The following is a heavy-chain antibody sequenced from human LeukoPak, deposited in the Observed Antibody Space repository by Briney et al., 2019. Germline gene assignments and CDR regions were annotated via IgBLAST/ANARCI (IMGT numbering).Heavy chain of an antibody. CDR2: ISSSSSYI. CDR3: ARRSGSYFDY. CDR1: GFTFSSYS. J-gene: IGHJ4*02. Sequence: GGSLRLSCAASGFTFSSYSMTWVRQAPGKGLEWVSSISSSSSYIYYADSVKGRFTISRDNAKNSLYLQMNSLRAEDTAVYYCARRSGSYFDYWGQGTLVTVSS. D-gene: IGHD1-26*01. V-gene: IGHV3-21*01.